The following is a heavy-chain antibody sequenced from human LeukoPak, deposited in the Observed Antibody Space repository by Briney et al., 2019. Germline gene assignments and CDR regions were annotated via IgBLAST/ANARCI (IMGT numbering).Heavy chain of an antibody. J-gene: IGHJ4*02. CDR2: IYPGDSDT. CDR3: AKASAMIVVVSKHFDY. D-gene: IGHD3-22*01. CDR1: GYSFTSYW. Sequence: PGESLKISCKGSGYSFTSYWIGWVRQMPGKGLEWMGIIYPGDSDTRYSPSFQGQVTISADKSISTAYLQWSSLRAEDTAVYYCAKASAMIVVVSKHFDYWGQGTLVTVSS. V-gene: IGHV5-51*03.